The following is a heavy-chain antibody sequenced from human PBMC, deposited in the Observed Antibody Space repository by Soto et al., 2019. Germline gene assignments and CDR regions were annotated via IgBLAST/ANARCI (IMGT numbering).Heavy chain of an antibody. D-gene: IGHD6-13*01. CDR2: IYPGDSDT. Sequence: GESLKISCKGSGYSFTSYSIGWVRQMPGKGLEWMGIIYPGDSDTRYSPSFQGQVTISADRSISTAYLQWSSLKASDTAMYYCARLLAAAGKNYYYGMDVWGQGTTVTVSS. J-gene: IGHJ6*02. CDR1: GYSFTSYS. CDR3: ARLLAAAGKNYYYGMDV. V-gene: IGHV5-51*01.